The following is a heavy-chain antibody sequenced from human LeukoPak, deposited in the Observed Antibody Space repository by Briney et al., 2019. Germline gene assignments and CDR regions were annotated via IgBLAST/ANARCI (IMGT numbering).Heavy chain of an antibody. CDR3: ARAPPYYYDSSGYSRAYYFDY. D-gene: IGHD3-22*01. CDR2: IYTSGST. V-gene: IGHV4-4*07. J-gene: IGHJ4*02. Sequence: SETLSLTCTVSGDSINSFYWSWIRQPAGKGLEWIGRIYTSGSTNYNPSLKSRVTMSVDTSKNQFSLKLSSVTAADTAVYYCARAPPYYYDSSGYSRAYYFDYWGQGTLVTVSS. CDR1: GDSINSFY.